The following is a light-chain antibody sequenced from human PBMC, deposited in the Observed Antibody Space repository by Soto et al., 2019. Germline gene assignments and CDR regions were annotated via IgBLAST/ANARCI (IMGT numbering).Light chain of an antibody. V-gene: IGKV3D-20*02. CDR2: GAS. Sequence: EIVLTPSPGTLSLSPGQRATLSCRASQSVSSNYLAWYQQKPGQAPRLLIYGASNRATGIPDRFSGSGSGTDFTLTISSLEPEDFAVYYCQQRINWPPITFGQGTRLEIK. J-gene: IGKJ5*01. CDR3: QQRINWPPIT. CDR1: QSVSSNY.